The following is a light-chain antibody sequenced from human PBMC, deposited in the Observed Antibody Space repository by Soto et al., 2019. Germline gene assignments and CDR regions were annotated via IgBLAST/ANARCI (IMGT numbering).Light chain of an antibody. V-gene: IGLV2-14*01. CDR2: EVS. CDR3: SSYTSSSTLGV. CDR1: SSNIGSNT. J-gene: IGLJ1*01. Sequence: QSVLTQPPSASGTPGQRVTISCSGSSSNIGSNTVNWYQQLPGTAPKLMIYEVSNRPSGVSNRFSGSKSGNTASLTISGLQAEDEADYYCSSYTSSSTLGVFGTGTKVTVL.